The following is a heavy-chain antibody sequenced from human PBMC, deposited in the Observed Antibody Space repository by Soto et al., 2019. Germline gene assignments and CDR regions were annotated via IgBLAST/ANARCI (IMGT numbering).Heavy chain of an antibody. D-gene: IGHD3-3*01. CDR3: TAIENGFLEWLLSYYYYMDV. CDR2: IKSKTDGGTT. CDR1: GFTFSNAW. V-gene: IGHV3-15*01. J-gene: IGHJ6*03. Sequence: PGGSLRLSCAASGFTFSNAWMSWVRQAPGKGLEWVGRIKSKTDGGTTDYAAPVKGRFTISRDDSKNTLYLQMNSLKTEDTAVYYCTAIENGFLEWLLSYYYYMDVWGKGTTVTVS.